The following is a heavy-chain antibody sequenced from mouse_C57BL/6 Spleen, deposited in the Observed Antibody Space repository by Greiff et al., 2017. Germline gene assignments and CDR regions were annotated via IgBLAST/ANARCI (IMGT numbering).Heavy chain of an antibody. CDR2: IHPSASDT. J-gene: IGHJ3*01. V-gene: IGHV1-74*01. Sequence: QVQLQQPGAELVKPGASVKVSCKASGYTFTSYWMHWVKQRPGQGLEWIGRIHPSASDTNYNQKFKGKATLTVDKSSSTAYMQLSSLTSEDSAVYYCAMAATVLRGAWFAYWGQGTLVTVSA. CDR3: AMAATVLRGAWFAY. D-gene: IGHD1-2*01. CDR1: GYTFTSYW.